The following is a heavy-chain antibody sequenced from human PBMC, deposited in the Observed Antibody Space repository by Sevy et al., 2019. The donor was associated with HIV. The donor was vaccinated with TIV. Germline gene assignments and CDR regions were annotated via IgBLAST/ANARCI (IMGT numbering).Heavy chain of an antibody. Sequence: GGSLRLSCAASGFTFSAYSMNWVRQAPGKGLECVSSISFLSNYIYYADSVKGRFIISRDNAKSSLYLQMNSLRAEDTAVYYCARDSHINMQYFQHWGQGTRVTVSS. CDR1: GFTFSAYS. V-gene: IGHV3-21*01. D-gene: IGHD3-10*01. CDR3: ARDSHINMQYFQH. J-gene: IGHJ1*01. CDR2: ISFLSNYI.